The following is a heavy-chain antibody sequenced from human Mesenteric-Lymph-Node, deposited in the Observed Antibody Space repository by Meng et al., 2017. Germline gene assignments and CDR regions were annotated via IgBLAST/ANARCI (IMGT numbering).Heavy chain of an antibody. J-gene: IGHJ5*02. CDR2: INHSGST. V-gene: IGHV4-34*01. CDR3: ARRYGASAYNWFDP. D-gene: IGHD4-17*01. Sequence: GQLQQWGAGLLRPSETLALPCVVYGGSFSGYYWSWIRQPPGKGLEWIGEINHSGSTNYNPSLKSRVTISVDTSKNQFSLKLSSVTAADTAVYYCARRYGASAYNWFDPWGQGTLVTVSS. CDR1: GGSFSGYY.